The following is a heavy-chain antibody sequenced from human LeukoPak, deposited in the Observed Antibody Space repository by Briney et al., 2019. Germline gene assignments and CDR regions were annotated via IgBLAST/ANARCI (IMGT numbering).Heavy chain of an antibody. J-gene: IGHJ4*02. CDR3: AGGGYTGSWYWLY. CDR2: INGDGSAK. CDR1: GFTFSPLW. Sequence: GGSLRLSCAASGFTFSPLWMTWVRQAPGKGLEWVANINGDGSAKYFVDSVKGRFTISRDNAKNSLYLQMKSLGAEDTAVYYCAGGGYTGSWYWLYWGQGTLVTVSS. D-gene: IGHD6-13*01. V-gene: IGHV3-7*01.